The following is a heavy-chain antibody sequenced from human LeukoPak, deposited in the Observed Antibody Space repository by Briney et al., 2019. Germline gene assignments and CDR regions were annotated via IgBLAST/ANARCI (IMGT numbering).Heavy chain of an antibody. CDR2: IYYSGST. CDR1: GGSISSSSYY. V-gene: IGHV4-39*01. J-gene: IGHJ3*02. D-gene: IGHD5-12*01. Sequence: PSETLSLTCTVSGGSISSSSYYWGWIRQPPGKGLEWIGSIYYSGSTYYNPSLKSRVTISVDTSKNQFSLKLSSVTAADTAVYYCARHTGYSGYVTAFDIWGQGTMVTVSS. CDR3: ARHTGYSGYVTAFDI.